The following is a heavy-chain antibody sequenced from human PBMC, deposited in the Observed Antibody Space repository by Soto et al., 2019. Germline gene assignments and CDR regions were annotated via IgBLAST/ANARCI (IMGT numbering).Heavy chain of an antibody. CDR2: INAGNGNR. D-gene: IGHD6-19*01. J-gene: IGHJ4*02. CDR1: GYTFTSYG. CDR3: ARDLGGWTDY. V-gene: IGHV1-3*01. Sequence: ASVKVSCKASGYTFTSYGMHWVRQAPGQRLEWMGWINAGNGNRKYSQKFQGRVTITRDTSASTVYMELSSLRSEDTAVYYCARDLGGWTDYWGQGTLVTVSS.